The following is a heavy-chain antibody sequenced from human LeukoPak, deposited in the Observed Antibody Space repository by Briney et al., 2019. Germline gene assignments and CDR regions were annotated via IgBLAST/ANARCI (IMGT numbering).Heavy chain of an antibody. CDR1: GYTFTTYG. D-gene: IGHD1-1*01. CDR3: ARANRWNDGDGMDV. V-gene: IGHV1-18*01. J-gene: IGHJ6*02. CDR2: ISPYNGNR. Sequence: ASVKVSCKASGYTFTTYGIVWVRQAPGQGLEWMGWISPYNGNRNYAQDLQGRVTLTTDTSTTTAYMELRSLRSDDTAVYYCARANRWNDGDGMDVWGQGTTVTVSS.